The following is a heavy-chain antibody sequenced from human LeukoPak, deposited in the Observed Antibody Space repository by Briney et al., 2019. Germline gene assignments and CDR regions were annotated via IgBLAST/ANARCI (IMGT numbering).Heavy chain of an antibody. CDR3: ARSPGYYDSRFDP. CDR1: GGSISSYY. Sequence: SETLSLTCTVSGGSISSYYWSWIRQPPGKGLEWIAYISDIGSINYNPSLKSRVTISLDTSKNQFSLKLSSVTAADTAVYYCARSPGYYDSRFDPWGQGTLVTVSS. D-gene: IGHD3-22*01. V-gene: IGHV4-59*08. CDR2: ISDIGSI. J-gene: IGHJ5*02.